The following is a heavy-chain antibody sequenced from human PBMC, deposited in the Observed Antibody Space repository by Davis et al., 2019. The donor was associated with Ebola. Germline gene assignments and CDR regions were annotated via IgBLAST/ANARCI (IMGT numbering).Heavy chain of an antibody. V-gene: IGHV3-7*01. J-gene: IGHJ5*02. Sequence: GESLKISCGASGFTLSDYWMSWVRQAPGKGLEWVANIKPDGCERYYVDSVKGRFTISRDNAKNSLYLQVNSLRAEDTALYYCARDIPQKGGFDPWGQGTLVAVST. CDR2: IKPDGCER. CDR1: GFTLSDYW. CDR3: ARDIPQKGGFDP.